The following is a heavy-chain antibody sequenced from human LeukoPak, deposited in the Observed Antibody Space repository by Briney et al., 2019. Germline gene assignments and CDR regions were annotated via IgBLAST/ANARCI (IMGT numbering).Heavy chain of an antibody. CDR1: GFTFSSYG. J-gene: IGHJ6*02. V-gene: IGHV3-30*18. Sequence: PGGSLRLSCAASGFTFSSYGMHWVRQAPGKGLEWVAVISYDGSNKYYADSVKGRLTISRDNSKNTLYLQMNSLRAEDTAVYYCAKDLVGKWTTKEDYYGMDVWGQGTTVTVSS. CDR3: AKDLVGKWTTKEDYYGMDV. CDR2: ISYDGSNK. D-gene: IGHD6-19*01.